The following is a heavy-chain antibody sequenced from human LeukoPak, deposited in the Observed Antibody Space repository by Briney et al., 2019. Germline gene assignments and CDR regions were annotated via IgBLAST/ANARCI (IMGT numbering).Heavy chain of an antibody. CDR2: ISAYNGNT. CDR1: GYTFISYA. J-gene: IGHJ4*02. CDR3: ARQADILTCSWAHLDY. D-gene: IGHD3-9*01. V-gene: IGHV1-18*01. Sequence: ASVKVSCKASGYTFISYAITWVRQAPGQGLQWMGWISAYNGNTNYAQKFQGRVTMTTDTSTSTTYMELTSLRYDDTAVYYCARQADILTCSWAHLDYWGQGTLLTVSS.